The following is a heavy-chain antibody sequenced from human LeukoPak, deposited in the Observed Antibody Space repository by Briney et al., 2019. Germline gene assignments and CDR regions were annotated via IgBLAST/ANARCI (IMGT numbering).Heavy chain of an antibody. CDR3: ARGLVDTAMDYYYGMDV. D-gene: IGHD5-18*01. V-gene: IGHV3-53*01. J-gene: IGHJ6*02. CDR1: GFTVSSNY. CDR2: IYSGGST. Sequence: PGGSLRLSCAASGFTVSSNYMSWVRQAPGKGLEWVSVIYSGGSTYYADSAKGRFTISRDNSKNTLYLQMNSLRAEDTAVYYCARGLVDTAMDYYYGMDVWGQGTTVTVSS.